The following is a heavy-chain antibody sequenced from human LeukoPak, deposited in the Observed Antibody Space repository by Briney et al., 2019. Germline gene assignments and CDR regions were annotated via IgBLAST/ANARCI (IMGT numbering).Heavy chain of an antibody. CDR1: GGTFSSYA. V-gene: IGHV1-69*13. CDR2: IIPIFGTA. Sequence: ASVKVSCKASGGTFSSYAISWVRQAPGQGLEWMGGIIPIFGTANYAQKFQGRVTITADESTSTAYMELSSLRSEDTAVYYCARVSSPGGLDWAFDYWGQGTLVTVSS. D-gene: IGHD3-9*01. J-gene: IGHJ4*02. CDR3: ARVSSPGGLDWAFDY.